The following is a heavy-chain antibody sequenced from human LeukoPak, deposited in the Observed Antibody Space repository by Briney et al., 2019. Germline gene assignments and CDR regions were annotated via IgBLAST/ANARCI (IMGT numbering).Heavy chain of an antibody. CDR2: INYSGST. CDR3: ARPISWARGAFDI. Sequence: SETLSLTCTVSGDSISSGDYYWTWIRQPPGKGLEWIGYINYSGSTYYNPSLKSRVTISVDMSKNQFSLKLSSVTAADTAVYYCARPISWARGAFDIWGQGTMVTVSS. J-gene: IGHJ3*02. V-gene: IGHV4-30-4*08. D-gene: IGHD1-26*01. CDR1: GDSISSGDYY.